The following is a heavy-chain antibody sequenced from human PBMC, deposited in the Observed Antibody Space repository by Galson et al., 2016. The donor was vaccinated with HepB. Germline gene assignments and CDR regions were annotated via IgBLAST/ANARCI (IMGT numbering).Heavy chain of an antibody. D-gene: IGHD3-22*01. Sequence: SLRLSCAASGFTFSSDGMSWVRQAPGKGLEWVSGIRGGSGSIHYADSVKGRFTISRDNSKNTLYLQMNSLREEDPAVYYCVKDSGWDQEHWGQGTLVTVSS. CDR1: GFTFSSDG. CDR3: VKDSGWDQEH. CDR2: IRGGSGSI. V-gene: IGHV3-23*01. J-gene: IGHJ1*01.